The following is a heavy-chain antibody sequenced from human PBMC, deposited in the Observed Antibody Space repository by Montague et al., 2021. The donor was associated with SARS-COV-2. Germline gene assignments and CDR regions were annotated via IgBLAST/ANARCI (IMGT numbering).Heavy chain of an antibody. Sequence: SETLSLTCSVSGGTISSSSFFWGWIRQPPGKGLEWIGSLSDTGTTYYNPSLKSLVTISVDMSRNHFSLTLTFVTAADTAVYYCSSPGDRAVWGPGTLVTVSS. CDR1: GGTISSSSFF. CDR3: SSPGDRAV. V-gene: IGHV4-39*02. CDR2: LSDTGTT. D-gene: IGHD3-10*01. J-gene: IGHJ3*01.